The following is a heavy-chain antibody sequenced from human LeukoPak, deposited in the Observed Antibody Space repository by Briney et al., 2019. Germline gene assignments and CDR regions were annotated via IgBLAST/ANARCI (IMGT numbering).Heavy chain of an antibody. V-gene: IGHV3-74*01. CDR2: INRDGSST. CDR1: GFTFSSYE. CDR3: ARGGGYSYGSFDY. Sequence: GGSLRLSCAASGFTFSSYEMNWVRQAPGKGLVWVSRINRDGSSTSYADSVKGRFTISRDNAKNTLYLQMNSLRAEDTAVYYCARGGGYSYGSFDYWGQGTLVTVSS. D-gene: IGHD5-18*01. J-gene: IGHJ4*02.